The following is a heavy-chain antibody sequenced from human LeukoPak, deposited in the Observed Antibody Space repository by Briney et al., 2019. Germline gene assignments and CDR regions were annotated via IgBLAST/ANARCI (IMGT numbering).Heavy chain of an antibody. D-gene: IGHD3-3*01. CDR2: ISYDGSNK. CDR3: ARDSQEDKWDYYDFWSGYWTYYYYGMDV. V-gene: IGHV3-30-3*01. Sequence: GGSLRLSCAASGFIFSSYSMSWVRQAPGKGLEWVAVISYDGSNKYYADSVKGRFTISRDNSKNTLYLQMNSLRAEDTAVYYCARDSQEDKWDYYDFWSGYWTYYYYGMDVWGQGTTVTVSS. CDR1: GFIFSSYS. J-gene: IGHJ6*02.